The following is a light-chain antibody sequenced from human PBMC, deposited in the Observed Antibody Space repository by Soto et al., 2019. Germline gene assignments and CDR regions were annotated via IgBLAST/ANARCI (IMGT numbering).Light chain of an antibody. Sequence: QSALTQSRSVSGSPGQSVTISCTGTSSDVADYNYVSWYQHHPGKAPKLIIYDVSERPSGVPDRFSGSKSDNTASLTISGLQAEDEADYYCCSYAGSYSYVFGTGTQLTVL. CDR3: CSYAGSYSYV. CDR1: SSDVADYNY. J-gene: IGLJ1*01. V-gene: IGLV2-11*01. CDR2: DVS.